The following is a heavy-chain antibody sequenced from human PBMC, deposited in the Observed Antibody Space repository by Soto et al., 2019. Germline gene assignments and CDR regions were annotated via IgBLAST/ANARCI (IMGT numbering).Heavy chain of an antibody. J-gene: IGHJ6*02. CDR3: AIDLPQQLAEAGCMDV. CDR1: GFTFSSYG. V-gene: IGHV3-30*03. Sequence: QVQLVESGGGVVQPGRSLRLSCAASGFTFSSYGMHWVRQAPGKGLEWVAVISYDGSNKYYADSVKGRFTISRDNSKNTLYLQMNSLRAEDTAVYYCAIDLPQQLAEAGCMDVWGQGTTVTVSS. CDR2: ISYDGSNK. D-gene: IGHD6-13*01.